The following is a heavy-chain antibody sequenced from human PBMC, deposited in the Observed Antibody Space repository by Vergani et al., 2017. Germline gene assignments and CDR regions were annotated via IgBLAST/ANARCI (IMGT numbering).Heavy chain of an antibody. Sequence: EVQLVESGGGLVQPGRSLRLSCTASGFTFGDYAMSWVRQAPGKGLEWVSAISGSGGSTYYAGSVKGRFTISRDNSKNTLYLQMNSLRAEDTAVYYCAKREDFDYWGQGTLVTVSS. CDR3: AKREDFDY. CDR2: ISGSGGST. V-gene: IGHV3-23*04. CDR1: GFTFGDYA. J-gene: IGHJ4*02.